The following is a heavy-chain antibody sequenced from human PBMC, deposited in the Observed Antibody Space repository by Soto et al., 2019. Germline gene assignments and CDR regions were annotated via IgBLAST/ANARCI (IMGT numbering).Heavy chain of an antibody. CDR3: AKCSGGDCYTPFDY. V-gene: IGHV3-23*01. Sequence: PVGPLRLSCVASGFSFNNYAMSWVRQAPGKGLEWVSAISGTDGSTYYADSVKGRFTISRDNSKNTLYLRMNSLRTEDTAVYYCAKCSGGDCYTPFDYWGQGTVVTVSS. CDR1: GFSFNNYA. CDR2: ISGTDGST. J-gene: IGHJ4*02. D-gene: IGHD2-21*02.